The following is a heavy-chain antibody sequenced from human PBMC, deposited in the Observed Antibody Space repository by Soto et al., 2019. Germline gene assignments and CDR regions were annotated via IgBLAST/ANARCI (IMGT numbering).Heavy chain of an antibody. CDR1: GGTFSSYA. V-gene: IGHV1-69*01. CDR2: IIPIFGTA. J-gene: IGHJ4*02. Sequence: QVQLVQSGAEVKKPGSSVKVSCMASGGTFSSYAISWVRQAPGQGLEWVGGIIPIFGTANYAQKLQGRVTITADDSTSTAYMELSSLRSEDTAVYYCAESPDMVRGVIMGYALYYWGQGTLVTVSS. D-gene: IGHD3-10*01. CDR3: AESPDMVRGVIMGYALYY.